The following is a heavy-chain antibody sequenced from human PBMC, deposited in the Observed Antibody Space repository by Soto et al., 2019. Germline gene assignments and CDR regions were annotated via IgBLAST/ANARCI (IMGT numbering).Heavy chain of an antibody. Sequence: QVQLQESGPGLVKPSETLSLTCTVSGGSISSYYWTWIRQPPGKGLEWIGYIYYSGSTNYNPSLKSRLTNSGDTSKNQFSLNLSSVTAADTAVYYCARRYGGNLDCWGQGTRVTVSS. D-gene: IGHD2-15*01. CDR3: ARRYGGNLDC. J-gene: IGHJ4*02. CDR1: GGSISSYY. V-gene: IGHV4-59*08. CDR2: IYYSGST.